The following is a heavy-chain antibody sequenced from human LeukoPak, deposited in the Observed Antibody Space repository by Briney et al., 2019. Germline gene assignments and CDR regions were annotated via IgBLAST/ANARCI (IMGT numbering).Heavy chain of an antibody. CDR2: IWYDGTSK. J-gene: IGHJ4*02. D-gene: IGHD5-24*01. CDR1: RFSFSSYS. CDR3: ARDRGGRWLQVYSFDY. V-gene: IGHV3-33*01. Sequence: PGESLRLSCTASRFSFSSYSMHWDRHAPGRGMGWEAVIWYDGTSKYYANSVKGRLTISRDNSKKTLYMRVSSLRAADTAMYYCARDRGGRWLQVYSFDYWGQGTLVTVSS.